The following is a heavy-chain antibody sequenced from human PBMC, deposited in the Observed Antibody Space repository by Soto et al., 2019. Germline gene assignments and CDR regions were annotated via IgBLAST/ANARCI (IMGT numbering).Heavy chain of an antibody. CDR1: GGTFSNYV. D-gene: IGHD3-10*01. J-gene: IGHJ4*02. CDR2: IIPIFGTS. V-gene: IGHV1-69*14. CDR3: ARVYGSATYYNVDY. Sequence: QVHLVQSGAEVKKPGSSVKVSCKSSGGTFSNYVISWVRQAPGQGLEWLGGIIPIFGTSNYAQKFQGRVTITADKSTSTAYMELSSLRSEDTAVYYCARVYGSATYYNVDYWGQGTLVTVSS.